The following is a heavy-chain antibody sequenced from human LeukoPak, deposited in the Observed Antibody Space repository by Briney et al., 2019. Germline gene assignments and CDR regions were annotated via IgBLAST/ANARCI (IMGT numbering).Heavy chain of an antibody. Sequence: GGSLRLSCAASGFTFSSYSMNWVRQAPGKGLEWVSSISSSSSYIYYADSVKGRFTISRDNAKNSLYLQMNSLRAEDTAVYYCEGHYYGSGSYYPYPPFDYWGQGTLVTVSS. J-gene: IGHJ4*02. V-gene: IGHV3-21*04. CDR3: EGHYYGSGSYYPYPPFDY. CDR1: GFTFSSYS. D-gene: IGHD3-10*01. CDR2: ISSSSSYI.